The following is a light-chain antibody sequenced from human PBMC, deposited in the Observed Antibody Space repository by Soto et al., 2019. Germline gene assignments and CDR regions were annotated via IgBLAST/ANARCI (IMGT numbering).Light chain of an antibody. J-gene: IGKJ4*01. V-gene: IGKV3-11*01. CDR2: DAS. CDR1: QSVSSY. CDR3: QQRSNWRVT. Sequence: EIVLTRSPATLSLSPGERATLSCRASQSVSSYLAWYQQKPGQAPRLLIYDASNRATGIPARFSGSGSGTDFTLTISSLEPEDFAVYYCQQRSNWRVTFGGGT.